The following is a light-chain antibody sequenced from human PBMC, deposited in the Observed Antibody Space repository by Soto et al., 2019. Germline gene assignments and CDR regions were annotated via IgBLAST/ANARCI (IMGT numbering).Light chain of an antibody. V-gene: IGLV2-8*01. CDR1: RSDIGGSDY. CDR2: DVN. Sequence: QSALTQPPSVSGSPGKSVTISCTGTRSDIGGSDYVAWYQQNPGKVPKLVIYDVNKRPSGVPDRFSGSKSGNTASLTVSGLQTEDEADYYCSAYAGSNNFCVFGTGTKLTVL. J-gene: IGLJ1*01. CDR3: SAYAGSNNFCV.